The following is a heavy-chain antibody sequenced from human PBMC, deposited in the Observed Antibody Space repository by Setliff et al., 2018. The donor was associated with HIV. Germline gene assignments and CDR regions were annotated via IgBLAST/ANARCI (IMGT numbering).Heavy chain of an antibody. V-gene: IGHV4-61*09. Sequence: PSETLSLTCTVSGDSMTSGSLYWSWVRQPAGKGLEWIGQVHSTLSTNYNPSLKSRLSISADTSKNQFSLNLRFVTAADTALYYCARRTFGSGRFDPWGQGTPVTVSS. J-gene: IGHJ5*02. CDR2: VHSTLST. CDR1: GDSMTSGSLY. CDR3: ARRTFGSGRFDP. D-gene: IGHD6-19*01.